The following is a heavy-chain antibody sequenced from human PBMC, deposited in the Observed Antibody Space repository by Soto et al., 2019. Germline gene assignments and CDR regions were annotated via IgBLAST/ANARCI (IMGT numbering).Heavy chain of an antibody. J-gene: IGHJ4*02. V-gene: IGHV3-23*01. CDR2: ISGTGDST. CDR3: AKDRDSSGYYYRNY. CDR1: GFTFSSYA. D-gene: IGHD3-22*01. Sequence: EVQLLESGGGLVQPGGSLRLSCAASGFTFSSYAMSWVRQAPGKGLEWVSAISGTGDSTYYADSVKGRFTISRDNSKNTLYLQINSLSAEDTAVYYCAKDRDSSGYYYRNYWGQGTLVTVSS.